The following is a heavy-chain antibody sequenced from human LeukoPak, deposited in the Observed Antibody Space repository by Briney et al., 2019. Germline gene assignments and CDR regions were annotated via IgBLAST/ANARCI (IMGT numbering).Heavy chain of an antibody. J-gene: IGHJ4*02. CDR3: ARCVGIVVVTYFDY. CDR2: LYYTGST. D-gene: IGHD2-21*02. Sequence: SETLSLTCTVSGGSISSDSYYWGWIRQPPGKGLEWIGNLYYTGSTYYNPSLRSRVTISVDKSKNQFSLKLSSVTAADTAVYYCARCVGIVVVTYFDYWGQGTLVTVSS. V-gene: IGHV4-39*07. CDR1: GGSISSDSYY.